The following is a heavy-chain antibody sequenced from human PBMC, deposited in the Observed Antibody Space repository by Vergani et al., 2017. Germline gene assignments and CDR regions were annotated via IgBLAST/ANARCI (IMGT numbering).Heavy chain of an antibody. V-gene: IGHV3-30*18. CDR3: AKSLTTVTTEDAFDI. J-gene: IGHJ3*02. CDR1: GFTFSSYG. CDR2: ISYDGSNK. Sequence: QVQLVESVGGVVQPGRSLRLSCAASGFTFSSYGMHWVRQAPGKGLEWVAVISYDGSNKYYADSVKGRFTISRDNSKNTLYLQMNSLRAEDTAVYYCAKSLTTVTTEDAFDIWGQGTMVTVSS. D-gene: IGHD4-17*01.